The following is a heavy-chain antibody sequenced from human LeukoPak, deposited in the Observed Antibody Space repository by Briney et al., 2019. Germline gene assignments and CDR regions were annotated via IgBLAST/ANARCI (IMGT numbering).Heavy chain of an antibody. CDR3: ARGVGGNEY. V-gene: IGHV3-74*01. CDR1: GFTFSNYW. J-gene: IGHJ4*02. CDR2: INSDGSST. Sequence: GGSLRLSCAASGFTFSNYWMHWVRQGPGRGLVWVSRINSDGSSTRYADSVRGRFTMSRDNAKNTLYLQMNSLRAEDTAVYYCARGVGGNEYWGQGTLVTVSS. D-gene: IGHD1-1*01.